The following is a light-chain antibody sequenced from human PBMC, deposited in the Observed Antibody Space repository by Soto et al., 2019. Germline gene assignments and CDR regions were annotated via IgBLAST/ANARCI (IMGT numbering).Light chain of an antibody. Sequence: IVLTQSPGTLSLSPGETATLSCRASESLSPHSIAWYQQKPGQAPRLLIYGPSGRATGIPDRISGSGSGTDFTLTISGVEPEDLAMYYCQQFQSSLRTCGQGTKVEV. CDR3: QQFQSSLRT. CDR1: ESLSPHS. V-gene: IGKV3-20*01. J-gene: IGKJ1*01. CDR2: GPS.